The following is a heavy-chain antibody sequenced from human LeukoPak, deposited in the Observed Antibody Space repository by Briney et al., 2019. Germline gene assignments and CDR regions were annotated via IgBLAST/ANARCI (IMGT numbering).Heavy chain of an antibody. CDR2: IVVGSGNT. J-gene: IGHJ4*02. D-gene: IGHD2-2*01. Sequence: GASVKVSCKASGFTFTSSAMQWVRQARGQRLEWIGWIVVGSGNTNYAQKFQERVTTTRDMSTSTAYMELSSLRSEDTAVYYCAVVVPAAIPDYWGQGTLVTVSS. CDR1: GFTFTSSA. V-gene: IGHV1-58*02. CDR3: AVVVPAAIPDY.